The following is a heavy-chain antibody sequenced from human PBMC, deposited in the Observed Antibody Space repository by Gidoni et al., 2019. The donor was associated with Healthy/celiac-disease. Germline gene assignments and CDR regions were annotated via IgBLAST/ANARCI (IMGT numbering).Heavy chain of an antibody. V-gene: IGHV3-23*04. Sequence: EVQLVESGGGLVQPGGSLRLSCAASGFTFSSYAMSWVRQAPGKGLGWVSAISGSGGSTYYADSVTGRFTISRDNSKNTLYLQMNSLRAEDTAVYYFAKDGGSVWLSTFDYWGQGTLVTVSS. CDR3: AKDGGSVWLSTFDY. J-gene: IGHJ4*02. D-gene: IGHD3-9*01. CDR1: GFTFSSYA. CDR2: ISGSGGST.